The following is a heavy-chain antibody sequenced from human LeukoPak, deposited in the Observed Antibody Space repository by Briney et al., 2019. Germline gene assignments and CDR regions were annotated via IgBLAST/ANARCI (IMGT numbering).Heavy chain of an antibody. CDR3: AKGQITMIVVVPFYFDY. D-gene: IGHD3-22*01. J-gene: IGHJ4*02. CDR1: GFTFSSYS. V-gene: IGHV3-23*01. Sequence: GGSLRLSCAASGFTFSSYSMSWVRQAPGKGLEWVSAISGSGGSTYYADSVKGRFTISRDNSKNPLYLQMNSLRAEDTAVYYCAKGQITMIVVVPFYFDYWGQGTLVTVSS. CDR2: ISGSGGST.